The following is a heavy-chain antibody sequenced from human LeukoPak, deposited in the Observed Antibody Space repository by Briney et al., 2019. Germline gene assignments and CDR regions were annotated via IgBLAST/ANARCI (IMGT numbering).Heavy chain of an antibody. Sequence: GESLKISCEASGYTFNNYWIGWVRQMPGKGPEWMGIIYPDDSDTKYSPSFQGQVTISADKSISTAYLQWSSLKAADTAMYYCARSRDSSGYYYLIWGQGTLVTVSS. J-gene: IGHJ4*02. CDR1: GYTFNNYW. D-gene: IGHD3-22*01. V-gene: IGHV5-51*01. CDR3: ARSRDSSGYYYLI. CDR2: IYPDDSDT.